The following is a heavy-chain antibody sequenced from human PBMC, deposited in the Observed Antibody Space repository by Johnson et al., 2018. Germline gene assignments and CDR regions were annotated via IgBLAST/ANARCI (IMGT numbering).Heavy chain of an antibody. D-gene: IGHD5-12*01. J-gene: IGHJ6*02. Sequence: EVQLLETGAEVKKPGESLKISCKASGYSFTSYWIAWVRQMPGKGLEWMGIIYPGDSDTRYSPSFQGQVTISADNSISTAYLQWSSLKASDSAMYYCARPAYSGCDLLASYYYYGMDVWGQGTTVSVSS. CDR3: ARPAYSGCDLLASYYYYGMDV. CDR1: GYSFTSYW. V-gene: IGHV5-51*01. CDR2: IYPGDSDT.